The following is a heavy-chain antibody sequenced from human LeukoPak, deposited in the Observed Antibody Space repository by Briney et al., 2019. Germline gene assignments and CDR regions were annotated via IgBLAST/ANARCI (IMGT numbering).Heavy chain of an antibody. CDR2: IYYGGST. CDR3: ARGPRDYGDYVIDY. V-gene: IGHV4-59*01. D-gene: IGHD4-17*01. J-gene: IGHJ4*02. Sequence: PSETLSLTCTVSGGSISSYYWSWIRQPPGKGLEWIGYIYYGGSTNYNPSLKSRVTISVDTSKNQFSLKLSSVTAADTAVYYCARGPRDYGDYVIDYWGQGTLVTVSS. CDR1: GGSISSYY.